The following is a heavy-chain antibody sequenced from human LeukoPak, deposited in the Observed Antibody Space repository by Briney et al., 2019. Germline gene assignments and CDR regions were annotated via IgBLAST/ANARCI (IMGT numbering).Heavy chain of an antibody. Sequence: GGSLRLSCVAPGFTFSSYAMIWVRQSPGKGLEWVSAIRGSGVGTHYADSVKGRFTISRDNSKNTLYLQMNSLRADDSAVYYCARDPNGDYIGAFDFWGRGTTVTVSS. D-gene: IGHD4-17*01. CDR2: IRGSGVGT. CDR1: GFTFSSYA. J-gene: IGHJ3*01. CDR3: ARDPNGDYIGAFDF. V-gene: IGHV3-23*01.